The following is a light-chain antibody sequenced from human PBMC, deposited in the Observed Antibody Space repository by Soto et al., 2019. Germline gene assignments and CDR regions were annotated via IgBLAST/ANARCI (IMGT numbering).Light chain of an antibody. Sequence: QLVLTQPASVSGSPGQSITISCTGTSSDVGSYNLVSWHQQHPGKAPKLMIYEVSKRPSGVSNRFSGSKSGNTASLTISGLQAEDEADYYCCSYADSSPVIFGGGTQLTVL. CDR2: EVS. CDR3: CSYADSSPVI. CDR1: SSDVGSYNL. J-gene: IGLJ2*01. V-gene: IGLV2-23*02.